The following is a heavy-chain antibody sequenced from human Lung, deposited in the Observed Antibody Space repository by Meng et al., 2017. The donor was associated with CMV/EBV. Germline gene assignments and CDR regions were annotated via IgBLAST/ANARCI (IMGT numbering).Heavy chain of an antibody. CDR2: ISDSSSTI. V-gene: IGHV3-48*04. D-gene: IGHD1-26*01. Sequence: GESLKISCAASGFIFSTYSMNWVRQGPGKGLEWVSYISDSSSTIYYADSVKGRFTISRDNAKNSLYLQMNGLRADDTAVYYCAGALVGGTFGVDYWGQGTLVTVSS. CDR3: AGALVGGTFGVDY. CDR1: GFIFSTYS. J-gene: IGHJ4*02.